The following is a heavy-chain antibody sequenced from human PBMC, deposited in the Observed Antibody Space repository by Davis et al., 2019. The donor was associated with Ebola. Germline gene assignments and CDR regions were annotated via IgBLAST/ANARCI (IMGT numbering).Heavy chain of an antibody. CDR2: INGGNGNT. D-gene: IGHD5-18*01. Sequence: AASVKVSCKASGYTFTSYAMNWVRQAPGQGLEWLGWINGGNGNTKYSQKFQGRVTITRDTSASTAYMELYSLRFEDTAVYYCARDTAMGHTQCDYWGQGTPVTVSS. CDR1: GYTFTSYA. J-gene: IGHJ4*02. V-gene: IGHV1-3*01. CDR3: ARDTAMGHTQCDY.